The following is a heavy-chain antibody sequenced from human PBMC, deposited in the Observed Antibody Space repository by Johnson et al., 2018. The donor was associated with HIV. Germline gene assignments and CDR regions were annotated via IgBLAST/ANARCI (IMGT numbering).Heavy chain of an antibody. CDR1: GFAVSSNF. CDR3: ARVFEYSSSAADAFDI. Sequence: VQLVESGGGLIQPGGSLRLSCAASGFAVSSNFMSWVRQAPGKGLEWVSAIYSGGSTHYADSVKGRFTISRDNSKNTLYLQMNSLRAEDTAVYYCARVFEYSSSAADAFDIWGQGTMVTVSS. D-gene: IGHD6-6*01. V-gene: IGHV3-66*03. J-gene: IGHJ3*02. CDR2: IYSGGST.